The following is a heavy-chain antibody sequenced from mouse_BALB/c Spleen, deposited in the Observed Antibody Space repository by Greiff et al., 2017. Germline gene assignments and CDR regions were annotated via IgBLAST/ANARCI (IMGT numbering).Heavy chain of an antibody. CDR3: ARSGWSYAMDY. V-gene: IGHV1S81*02. CDR1: GYTFTSYW. D-gene: IGHD2-3*01. CDR2: INPSNGRT. J-gene: IGHJ4*01. Sequence: QVQLQQPGAELVKPGASVKLSCKASGYTFTSYWMHWVKQRPGQGLEWIGEINPSNGRTNYNEKFKSKATLTVDKSSSTAYMQLSSLTSEDSAVYYCARSGWSYAMDYWGQGTSVTVSS.